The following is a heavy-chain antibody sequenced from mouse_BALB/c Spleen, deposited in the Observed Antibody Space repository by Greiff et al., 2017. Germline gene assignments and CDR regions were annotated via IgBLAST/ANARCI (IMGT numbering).Heavy chain of an antibody. CDR1: GYTFTSYW. D-gene: IGHD2-10*01. J-gene: IGHJ2*01. V-gene: IGHV1-5*01. Sequence: VQLKESGTVLARPGASVKMSCKASGYTFTSYWMHWVKQRPGQGLEWIGAIYPGNSDTSYNQKFKGKAKLTAVTSTSTAYMELSSLTNEDSAVYYCTRSYYGNPYYFDYWGQGTTLTVSS. CDR2: IYPGNSDT. CDR3: TRSYYGNPYYFDY.